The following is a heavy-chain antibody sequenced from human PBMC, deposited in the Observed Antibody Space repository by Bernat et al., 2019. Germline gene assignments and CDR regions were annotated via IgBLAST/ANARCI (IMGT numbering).Heavy chain of an antibody. CDR2: IWYDGSNK. Sequence: VQLVESGGGVVQPGRSLRLSCAASGFTFSSYGMHWVRQAPGKGLEWVAVIWYDGSNKYYADSVKGRFTISRDNSKNTLYLQMNSLRAEDTAVYYCARGPYYYGSGSPIDYWGQGTLVTVSS. J-gene: IGHJ4*02. V-gene: IGHV3-33*01. CDR1: GFTFSSYG. D-gene: IGHD3-10*01. CDR3: ARGPYYYGSGSPIDY.